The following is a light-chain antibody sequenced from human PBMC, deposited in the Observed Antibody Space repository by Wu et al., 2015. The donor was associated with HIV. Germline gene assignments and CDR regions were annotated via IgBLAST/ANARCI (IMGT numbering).Light chain of an antibody. CDR2: GAS. J-gene: IGKJ3*01. V-gene: IGKV1-8*01. CDR1: QSITTS. Sequence: AIRITQSPSSLSASTGDRVTITCRANQSITTSLAWYQQKPGKAPKLLIYGASILQTGVPSRFSGSGSGTDFTLTISCLQSEDFATYYCQQYYRYPLVFGPGTKVDFK. CDR3: QQYYRYPLV.